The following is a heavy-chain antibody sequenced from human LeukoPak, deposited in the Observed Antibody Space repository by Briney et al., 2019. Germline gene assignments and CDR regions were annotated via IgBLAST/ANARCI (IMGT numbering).Heavy chain of an antibody. V-gene: IGHV4-34*01. Sequence: SETLSLTCAVYGGSFSGYYWRWLRQPPGKGLEWIGEINHSGSTNYNRSLKSRVTISVETSKNQFSLKLSSVTAADTAVYYCARWSSNYYDSSGRRFDPWGQGTLVTVSS. CDR1: GGSFSGYY. J-gene: IGHJ5*02. CDR3: ARWSSNYYDSSGRRFDP. D-gene: IGHD3-22*01. CDR2: INHSGST.